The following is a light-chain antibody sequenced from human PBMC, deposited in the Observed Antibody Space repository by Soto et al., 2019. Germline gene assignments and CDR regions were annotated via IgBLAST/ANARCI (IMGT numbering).Light chain of an antibody. CDR1: QSISTW. Sequence: DIQMTQSPSTLSASVGDRVTITCRASQSISTWLAWYQQKPGKAPKLLIYDASSLVSGVPPRFRGSASGTEFTLSISSLQREDFATYFCQQSSNIPWTFGQGTKA. V-gene: IGKV1-5*01. CDR2: DAS. CDR3: QQSSNIPWT. J-gene: IGKJ1*01.